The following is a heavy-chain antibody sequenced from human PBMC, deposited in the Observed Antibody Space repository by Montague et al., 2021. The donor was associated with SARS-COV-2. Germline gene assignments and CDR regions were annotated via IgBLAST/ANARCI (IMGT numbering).Heavy chain of an antibody. J-gene: IGHJ4*02. V-gene: IGHV4-39*01. CDR2: IYYSGST. D-gene: IGHD1-26*01. CDR3: VEIVGAADY. CDR1: GGSISSSRYY. Sequence: SETLSLTCTVSGGSISSSRYYWGWIRQPPGKGLEWIGSIYYSGSTYYNPSLKGRVTISVDTSKNQFSLKLSSVTAADTAVYYCVEIVGAADYWGQGTLVTVSS.